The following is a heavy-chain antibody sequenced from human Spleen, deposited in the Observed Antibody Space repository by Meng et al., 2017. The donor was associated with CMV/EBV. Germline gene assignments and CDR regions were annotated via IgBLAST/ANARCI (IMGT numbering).Heavy chain of an antibody. J-gene: IGHJ5*02. CDR3: AKHTRGLGATPGNWFDP. CDR1: FPFLCSG. D-gene: IGHD1-26*01. Sequence: FPFLCSGMHWIRPAPGKWLEWLALISYNGSSIYYADSIKGRFTISRDNSRNTLYLQMNSLRPEDTAVYYCAKHTRGLGATPGNWFDPWGQGTLVTVSS. V-gene: IGHV3-30*18. CDR2: ISYNGSSI.